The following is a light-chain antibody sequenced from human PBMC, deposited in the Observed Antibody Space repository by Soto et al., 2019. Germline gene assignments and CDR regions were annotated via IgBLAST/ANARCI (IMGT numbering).Light chain of an antibody. CDR1: SSNIETND. CDR2: SND. V-gene: IGLV1-47*02. Sequence: QSVLTQPPSASGTPGQRVTISCSGSSSNIETNDIYWHQQLPGSAPKLLIYSNDQRPSGVPDRFSASKSGTSASLAISGLGSEDEAEYFCATWDDSLSGVVFGGGTKLTVL. CDR3: ATWDDSLSGVV. J-gene: IGLJ2*01.